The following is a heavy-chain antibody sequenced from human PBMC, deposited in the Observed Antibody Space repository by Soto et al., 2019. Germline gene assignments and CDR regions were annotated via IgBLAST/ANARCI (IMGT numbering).Heavy chain of an antibody. CDR2: INPSGGST. CDR3: TSFSVPIAMIVVVITAPDY. D-gene: IGHD3-22*01. Sequence: GASVKVSCKASGYTFTSYYMHWVRQAPGQGLEWMGIINPSGGSTSYAQKFQGRVTMTRDTSISTAYMELSSRRSEDTAVYYCTSFSVPIAMIVVVITAPDYWGQGTLVTVSS. CDR1: GYTFTSYY. V-gene: IGHV1-46*01. J-gene: IGHJ4*02.